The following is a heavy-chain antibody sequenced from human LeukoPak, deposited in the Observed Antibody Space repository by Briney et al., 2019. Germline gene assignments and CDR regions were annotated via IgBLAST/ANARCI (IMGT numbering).Heavy chain of an antibody. V-gene: IGHV1-69*05. J-gene: IGHJ4*02. Sequence: ASVKVSYKASGGTFSSYAISWVRQAPGQGLEWMGGIIPIFGTANYAQKFQGRVATTTDESTSTAYMELSSLRSEDTAVYYCARAALGGVSSGMGYWGQGTLVTVSS. CDR3: ARAALGGVSSGMGY. CDR1: GGTFSSYA. CDR2: IIPIFGTA. D-gene: IGHD3-22*01.